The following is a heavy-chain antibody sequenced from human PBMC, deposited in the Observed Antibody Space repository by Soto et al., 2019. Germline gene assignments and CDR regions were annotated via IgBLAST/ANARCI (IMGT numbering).Heavy chain of an antibody. J-gene: IGHJ4*02. V-gene: IGHV3-30*03. CDR3: AAKIATGY. CDR1: GFTFSSYG. Sequence: QVQLVESGGGVVQPGTSLRLSCAASGFTFSSYGMHWVRQAPGKGLEWVAVISHDESYKSHADSVKGRFTISRDNSKNTLYLQMNSLRAEDTALYYCAAKIATGYWGQGTLVTVSS. CDR2: ISHDESYK.